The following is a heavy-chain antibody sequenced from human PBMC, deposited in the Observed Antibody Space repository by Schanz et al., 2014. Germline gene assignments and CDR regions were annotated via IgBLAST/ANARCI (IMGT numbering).Heavy chain of an antibody. J-gene: IGHJ4*02. CDR1: GFSFSDSW. V-gene: IGHV3-74*01. CDR2: TSHDGSFT. D-gene: IGHD4-17*01. Sequence: VQLVESGGGVVQPGRSLRLSCAASGFSFSDSWMHWVRQAPGKGLVWVSRTSHDGSFTTFADSVKGRFTISRDNAKNALYLQMXXXXXXXTAVYYCVRDTDYHFDYWGQGTLVTVSS. CDR3: VRDTDYHFDY.